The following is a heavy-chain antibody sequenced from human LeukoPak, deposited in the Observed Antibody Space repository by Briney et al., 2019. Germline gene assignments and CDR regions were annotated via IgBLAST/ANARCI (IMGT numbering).Heavy chain of an antibody. V-gene: IGHV3-48*01. Sequence: GGSLRLSCAASGFTFSSYSMNWVRQAPGKGLEWVSYISSSSSTIYYADSVKGRFTISRDNSKNTLYLQMNSLRAEDTAVYYCARDLGVHPGDYWGQGTLVTVSS. CDR3: ARDLGVHPGDY. CDR2: ISSSSSTI. J-gene: IGHJ4*02. D-gene: IGHD3-10*01. CDR1: GFTFSSYS.